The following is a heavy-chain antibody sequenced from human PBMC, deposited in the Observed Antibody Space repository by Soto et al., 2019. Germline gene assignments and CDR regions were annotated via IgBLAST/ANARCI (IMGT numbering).Heavy chain of an antibody. D-gene: IGHD3-10*01. CDR1: GGSISSSSYY. V-gene: IGHV4-39*01. Sequence: PSETLSLTCTVSGGSISSSSYYWGWIRQPPGKGLEWIGSIYYSGSTYYNPSLKSRVTISVDTSKNQFSLKLSSVTAADTAVYYCARMESNYYGSGSYFDAFDIWGQGTMVTVSS. J-gene: IGHJ3*02. CDR3: ARMESNYYGSGSYFDAFDI. CDR2: IYYSGST.